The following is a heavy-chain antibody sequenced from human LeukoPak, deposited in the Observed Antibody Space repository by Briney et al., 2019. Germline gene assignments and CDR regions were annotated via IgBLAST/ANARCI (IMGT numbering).Heavy chain of an antibody. D-gene: IGHD3-22*01. CDR1: GGSIRSGNSY. Sequence: SQTLSLTCTVSGGSIRSGNSYWSWIRQPPGKGLEWIGYTYYSGSTYYNPSLKNRVSISVDTSKNQFSLNLSSVTAADTAVYYCARPYYYDSRIDPWGQGTLVTVSS. CDR2: TYYSGST. CDR3: ARPYYYDSRIDP. V-gene: IGHV4-30-4*01. J-gene: IGHJ5*02.